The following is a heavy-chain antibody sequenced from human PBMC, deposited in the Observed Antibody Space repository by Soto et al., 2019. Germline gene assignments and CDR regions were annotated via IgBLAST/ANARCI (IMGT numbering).Heavy chain of an antibody. CDR3: ARDYSSSSSSYYGMDV. CDR2: IYYTGST. CDR1: GGSISSYY. D-gene: IGHD6-6*01. Sequence: PSETLSLTCTVSGGSISSYYWSWIRQPPGKGLEWIGYIYYTGSTNYNPSLKSRVTISVDTSKNQFSLKLSSVTAADTAVYYCARDYSSSSSSYYGMDVWGQGTTVTVSS. V-gene: IGHV4-59*01. J-gene: IGHJ6*02.